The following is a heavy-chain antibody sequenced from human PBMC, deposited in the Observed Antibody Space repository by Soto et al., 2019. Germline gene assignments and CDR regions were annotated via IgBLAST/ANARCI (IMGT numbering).Heavy chain of an antibody. J-gene: IGHJ4*02. Sequence: QVQLQESGPGLVRPSETLSLTCTVSGDSISSYYWSWVRQPPGKGLEWLGYISDRGDSNYNPSFQSRLAMSVDMSKNQLALRLSSVTAADTAVYYCARPARGDGHPRGAFDYWGQGALVTVSS. V-gene: IGHV4-59*08. D-gene: IGHD3-10*01. CDR2: ISDRGDS. CDR3: ARPARGDGHPRGAFDY. CDR1: GDSISSYY.